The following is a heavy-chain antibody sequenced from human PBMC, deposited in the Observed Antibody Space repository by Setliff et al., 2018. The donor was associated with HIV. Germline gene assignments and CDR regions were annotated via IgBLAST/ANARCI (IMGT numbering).Heavy chain of an antibody. CDR1: GDSITSGHFY. J-gene: IGHJ5*02. D-gene: IGHD6-19*01. CDR3: ARPHSGRGGGAYFDP. CDR2: ILDGRVT. Sequence: SETLSLTCTVSGDSITSGHFYWGWIRQAPGKGLEWIGNILDGRVTFFNPSLRGRVTISVDASKTQVSLNLRSVTAADSAVYHCARPHSGRGGGAYFDPWGQGILVTVSS. V-gene: IGHV4-39*01.